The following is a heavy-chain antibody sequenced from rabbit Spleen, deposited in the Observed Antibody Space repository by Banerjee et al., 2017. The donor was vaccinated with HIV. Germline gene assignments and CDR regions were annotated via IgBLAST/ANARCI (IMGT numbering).Heavy chain of an antibody. CDR2: FDPVFGST. CDR1: GFDFSAYY. CDR3: ARDLTDVIGWNFGW. J-gene: IGHJ3*01. D-gene: IGHD4-1*01. V-gene: IGHV1S7*01. Sequence: QLMESGGGLVQPGGSLKLSCKASGFDFSAYYMSWVRQAPGKGLEWIGYFDPVFGSTYYASWVNGQFTISSHNAQNTLYLQLNSLTAADTATYFCARDLTDVIGWNFGWWGQGTLVTVS.